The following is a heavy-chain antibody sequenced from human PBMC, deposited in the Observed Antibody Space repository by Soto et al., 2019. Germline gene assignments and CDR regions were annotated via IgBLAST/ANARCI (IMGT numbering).Heavy chain of an antibody. D-gene: IGHD3-22*01. Sequence: QVQLVQSGAEVKKPGSSVKVSCKASGCTFSSYAISWVRQAPGQGLEWMGGIIPIFGTADYAQKFQGRVTITADESTSRGNKEMTSVRSEDPGVYDCASHYDSSGYYYRGLDYWGQGTLVTVSS. CDR3: ASHYDSSGYYYRGLDY. CDR2: IIPIFGTA. CDR1: GCTFSSYA. J-gene: IGHJ4*02. V-gene: IGHV1-69*12.